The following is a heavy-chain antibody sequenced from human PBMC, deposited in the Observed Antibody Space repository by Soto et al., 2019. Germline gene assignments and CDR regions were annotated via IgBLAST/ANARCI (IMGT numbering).Heavy chain of an antibody. CDR2: IIPILGIA. CDR3: AGSGRYFDWLPLFDY. V-gene: IGHV1-69*02. CDR1: GGTFSSYT. Sequence: GASVKVSCKASGGTFSSYTISWVRQAPGQGLEWMGRIIPILGIANYAQKFQGRVMITADKSTSTAYMELSSLRSEDTAVYYCAGSGRYFDWLPLFDYWGQGTLVTVSS. D-gene: IGHD3-9*01. J-gene: IGHJ4*02.